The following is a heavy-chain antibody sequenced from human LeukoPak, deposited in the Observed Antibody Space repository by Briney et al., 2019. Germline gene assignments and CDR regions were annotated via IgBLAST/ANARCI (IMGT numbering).Heavy chain of an antibody. V-gene: IGHV4-38-2*02. J-gene: IGHJ3*02. Sequence: SETLSLTCTVSGYSISTGYYWDWIRQPPGKGLEWIGTFYHGGSTYYNPSLKSRVTISVDTSKNQFSLNLTSVTAADTAVYYCARDRDIVATNDAFDIWGQGTMVTVSS. D-gene: IGHD5-12*01. CDR3: ARDRDIVATNDAFDI. CDR1: GYSISTGYY. CDR2: FYHGGST.